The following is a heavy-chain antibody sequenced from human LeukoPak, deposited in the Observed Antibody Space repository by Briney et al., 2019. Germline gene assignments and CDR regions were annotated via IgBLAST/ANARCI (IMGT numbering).Heavy chain of an antibody. CDR2: ISSSSSYI. V-gene: IGHV3-21*01. J-gene: IGHJ4*02. Sequence: GGSLRLSCAASGFTFSSYSMNWVRQAPGKGLEWVSSISSSSSYIYYADSVKGRFTISRDNAKNSLYLQMNSLRAEDTAVYYCAKGKKGYYVVNFDYWGQGTLVTVSS. D-gene: IGHD3-3*01. CDR3: AKGKKGYYVVNFDY. CDR1: GFTFSSYS.